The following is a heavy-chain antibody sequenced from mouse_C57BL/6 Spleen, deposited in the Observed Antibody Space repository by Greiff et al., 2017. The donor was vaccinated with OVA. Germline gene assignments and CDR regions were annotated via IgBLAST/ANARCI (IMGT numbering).Heavy chain of an antibody. CDR1: GYSIPSDY. J-gene: IGHJ2*01. Sequence: EVQGVESGPGLAKPSQTLSLTCSVTGYSIPSDYWNWIRKFPGNKLEYMGYISYSGSTYYNPSLKSRISITRDTSKNQYYLQLNSVTTEDTATYYCARSSYYYGSSYFDYWGQGTTLTVSS. V-gene: IGHV3-8*01. CDR3: ARSSYYYGSSYFDY. CDR2: ISYSGST. D-gene: IGHD1-1*01.